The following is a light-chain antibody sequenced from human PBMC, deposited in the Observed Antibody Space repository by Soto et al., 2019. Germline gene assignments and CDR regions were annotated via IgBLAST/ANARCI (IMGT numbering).Light chain of an antibody. CDR1: QSVTSDCNN. Sequence: EIVLTQSPATLSVSPGERVTLSCRASQSVTSDCNNLAWYQQKPGQAPRLLIYGASTRATGIPGRFSGSGSGTDFTLTISSLQSEDFAVYYCQQYQSRPLTFGGGTKVEI. V-gene: IGKV3-15*01. CDR2: GAS. CDR3: QQYQSRPLT. J-gene: IGKJ4*01.